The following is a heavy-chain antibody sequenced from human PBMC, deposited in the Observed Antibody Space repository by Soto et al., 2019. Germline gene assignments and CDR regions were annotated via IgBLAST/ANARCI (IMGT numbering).Heavy chain of an antibody. D-gene: IGHD3-10*01. J-gene: IGHJ4*02. V-gene: IGHV3-33*01. CDR1: GFTFSSYG. Sequence: QVQLVESGGGVVQPGRSLRLSCAASGFTFSSYGMHWVRQAPGKGLEWVAVIWYDGSNKYYADSVKGRFTISRDNSKNTLYLQMNSLRAEDTAVYYCARDNGSGSYYKGNYFDYWGQGTLVTVYS. CDR2: IWYDGSNK. CDR3: ARDNGSGSYYKGNYFDY.